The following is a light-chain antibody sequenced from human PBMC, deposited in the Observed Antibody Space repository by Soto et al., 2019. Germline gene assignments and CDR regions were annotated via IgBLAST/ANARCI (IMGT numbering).Light chain of an antibody. Sequence: EIVFTQSPGTLSLSPGERSTLSCRASQSVSSSYLAWYQQTPGQAPRLRIYGASSRATGIPDRLSGSGSGTDFTLTISRLEPEDFAVYYCQQYGSSRTFGQGTKVDIK. CDR3: QQYGSSRT. CDR1: QSVSSSY. J-gene: IGKJ1*01. V-gene: IGKV3-20*01. CDR2: GAS.